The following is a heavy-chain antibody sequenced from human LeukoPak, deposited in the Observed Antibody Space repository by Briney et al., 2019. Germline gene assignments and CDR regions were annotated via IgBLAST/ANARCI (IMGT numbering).Heavy chain of an antibody. J-gene: IGHJ4*02. V-gene: IGHV1-8*01. CDR1: GYTFTSYD. D-gene: IGHD6-19*01. CDR2: MNPNSGNT. Sequence: ASVTVSCKASGYTFTSYDINWVRQATGQGLEWMGWMNPNSGNTAYAQKFQGRVTMTRNTSISTAYMELSSLRSEDTAVYYCAREEGSGWYAVGYWGQGTLVTVSS. CDR3: AREEGSGWYAVGY.